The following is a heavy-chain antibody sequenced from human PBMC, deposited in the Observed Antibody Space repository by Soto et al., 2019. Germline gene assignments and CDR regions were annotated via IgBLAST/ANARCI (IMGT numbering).Heavy chain of an antibody. D-gene: IGHD3-10*01. CDR2: IYYSGST. J-gene: IGHJ4*02. V-gene: IGHV4-31*03. CDR1: GGCISSGDYY. Sequence: SETLSLTCTVSGGCISSGDYYWSWIRQHPGKGLEWIGYIYYSGSTYYNPSLKSRVTISLDTSKNQFSLKLTSVTAADTAVYYCARDSSFGEPFDYWGQGTLVTVSS. CDR3: ARDSSFGEPFDY.